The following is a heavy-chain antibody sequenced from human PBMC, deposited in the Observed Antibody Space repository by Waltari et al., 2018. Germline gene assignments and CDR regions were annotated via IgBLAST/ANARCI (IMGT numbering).Heavy chain of an antibody. D-gene: IGHD3-22*01. J-gene: IGHJ4*02. CDR1: GGSFSGYY. CDR3: ARGPSRWYYDSSGYYLRY. V-gene: IGHV4-34*01. Sequence: QVQLQQWGAGLLKPSETLSLTCAVYGGSFSGYYWSWIRQPPGKGLEWIGEINHSGSTNYNPSLQSRVTISVDTSKNQFSLKLSSVTAADTAVYYCARGPSRWYYDSSGYYLRYWGQGTLVTVSS. CDR2: INHSGST.